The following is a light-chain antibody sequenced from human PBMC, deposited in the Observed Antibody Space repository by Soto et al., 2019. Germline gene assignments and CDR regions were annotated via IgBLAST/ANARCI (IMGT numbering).Light chain of an antibody. CDR3: QHYDSYPWT. CDR2: KAS. J-gene: IGKJ1*01. Sequence: DIPMTQSPSTLSASVGDRVTITCRASQSISSWLAWYQQKPGTAPKLLIYKASSLESGVPSRFSGSGSGTEFTLTISSLQPDDFASYYCQHYDSYPWTFGQGTKVEIK. CDR1: QSISSW. V-gene: IGKV1-5*03.